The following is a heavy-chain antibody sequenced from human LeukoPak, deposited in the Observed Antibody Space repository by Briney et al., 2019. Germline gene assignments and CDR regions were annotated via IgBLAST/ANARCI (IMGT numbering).Heavy chain of an antibody. CDR1: GYSISSGFH. J-gene: IGHJ4*02. CDR2: IYHGGGT. V-gene: IGHV4-38-2*02. CDR3: ARGDAWDPFDY. D-gene: IGHD3-16*01. Sequence: SETLSLTCTVSGYSISSGFHWGWIRRPPGKGLEWIGSIYHGGGTYHNPSLESRLTMSMDTSKNQFSLKLSSVTAADTAVYFCARGDAWDPFDYWGQGTLVTVSS.